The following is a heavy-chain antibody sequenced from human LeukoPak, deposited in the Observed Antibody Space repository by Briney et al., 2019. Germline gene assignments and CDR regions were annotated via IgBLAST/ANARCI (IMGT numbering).Heavy chain of an antibody. CDR1: GGSISSGGYS. Sequence: PSQTLSLTCAVSGGSISSGGYSWSWIRQPPGKGLEWIGYMYHSGSTNYNPSLKSRVTISVDTSKNQFSLKLSSVTAADTAVYYCARVSVNATRLFDYWGQGTLVTVSS. J-gene: IGHJ4*02. D-gene: IGHD4-11*01. V-gene: IGHV4-30-2*01. CDR2: MYHSGST. CDR3: ARVSVNATRLFDY.